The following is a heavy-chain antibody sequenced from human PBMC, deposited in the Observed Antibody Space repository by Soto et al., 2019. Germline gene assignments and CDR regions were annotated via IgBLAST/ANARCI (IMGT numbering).Heavy chain of an antibody. Sequence: HPGGSLRLSCAASGFTFSSYAMSWVRQAPGKGLEWVSAISGSGGSTYYADSVKGRFTISRDNSKNTLYLQMNSLRAEDTAVYYCAKGGRVAMDYGMDVWGQGTTVTVSS. CDR1: GFTFSSYA. CDR3: AKGGRVAMDYGMDV. D-gene: IGHD5-12*01. CDR2: ISGSGGST. J-gene: IGHJ6*02. V-gene: IGHV3-23*01.